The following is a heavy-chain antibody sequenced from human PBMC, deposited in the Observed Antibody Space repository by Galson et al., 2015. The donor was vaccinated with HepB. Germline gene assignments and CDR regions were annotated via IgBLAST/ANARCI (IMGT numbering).Heavy chain of an antibody. Sequence: PALVKPTQTLTLTCTFSGFSLSTSGVGVGWIRQPPGKALEWLALIYWDDDKRYSPSLKSRLTITKDTSKNQVVLTMTNMDPVDTATYYCARTSGYCSGGSCYRKGFDYWGQGTLVTVSS. V-gene: IGHV2-5*02. CDR3: ARTSGYCSGGSCYRKGFDY. D-gene: IGHD2-15*01. CDR1: GFSLSTSGVG. CDR2: IYWDDDK. J-gene: IGHJ4*02.